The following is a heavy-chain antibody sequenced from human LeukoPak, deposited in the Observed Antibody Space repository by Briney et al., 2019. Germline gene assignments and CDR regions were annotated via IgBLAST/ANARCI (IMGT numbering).Heavy chain of an antibody. CDR2: ISGSGGTA. D-gene: IGHD6-13*01. Sequence: PGGSLVLCCGASGFSFDNFAMSWVRQAPGKGLEWVSEISGSGGTAYYADSLKGRFTTSRDNSNNTLYLQMNSLRVEDTALYYCAKGKVAAAARFDYWGQGILVTVTS. V-gene: IGHV3-23*01. CDR1: GFSFDNFA. CDR3: AKGKVAAAARFDY. J-gene: IGHJ4*02.